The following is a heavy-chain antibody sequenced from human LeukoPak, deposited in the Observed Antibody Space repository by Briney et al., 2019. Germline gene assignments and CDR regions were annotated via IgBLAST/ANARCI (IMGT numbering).Heavy chain of an antibody. Sequence: PSETLSLTCTVSGGSISNYYWSWLRQPAGKGLEWIGRIYPSGSTKYNPSLKSRVIISVDNSKNLLSLKLTSVTAADTAVYFCARDHYGSGSYKSYFDYWGQGTQVTVSS. CDR2: IYPSGST. CDR1: GGSISNYY. D-gene: IGHD3-10*01. CDR3: ARDHYGSGSYKSYFDY. J-gene: IGHJ4*02. V-gene: IGHV4-4*07.